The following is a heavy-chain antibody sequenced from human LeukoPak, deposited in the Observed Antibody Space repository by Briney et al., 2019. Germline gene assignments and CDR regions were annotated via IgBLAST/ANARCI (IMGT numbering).Heavy chain of an antibody. CDR2: IWYDGSNK. V-gene: IGHV3-33*01. CDR1: GFTFSSYG. Sequence: GRSLRLSCAASGFTFSSYGMHWVRQAPGKGLEWVAVIWYDGSNKYYADSVKGRFTISRDNSKNTLYLQMNSLRAEDTAVYYCARELWYAAGTTYYFDYWGQGTLVTVSS. CDR3: ARELWYAAGTTYYFDY. D-gene: IGHD6-13*01. J-gene: IGHJ4*02.